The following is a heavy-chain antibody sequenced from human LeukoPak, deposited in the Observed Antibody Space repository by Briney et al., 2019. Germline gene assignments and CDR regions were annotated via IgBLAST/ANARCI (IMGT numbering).Heavy chain of an antibody. J-gene: IGHJ4*02. V-gene: IGHV4-34*01. Sequence: PSETLSLTCAVNGGSFSGYYWSWIRQPPGKGLEWIGEINHSGSTNYNPSLKSRVTISVDTSKNQFSLKLSSVTAADTAVYYCARHPYGDYVEDYFDYWGQGTLVTVSS. CDR3: ARHPYGDYVEDYFDY. CDR1: GGSFSGYY. D-gene: IGHD4-17*01. CDR2: INHSGST.